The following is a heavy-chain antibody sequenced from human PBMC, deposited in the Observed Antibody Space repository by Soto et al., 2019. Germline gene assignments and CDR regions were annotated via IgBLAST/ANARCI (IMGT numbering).Heavy chain of an antibody. D-gene: IGHD2-21*02. J-gene: IGHJ4*02. V-gene: IGHV4-34*01. CDR1: GGSFSGYY. CDR2: INHSGST. CDR3: ARGSGTTIDD. Sequence: QVQLQQWGAGLLKPSETLSLTCAVYGGSFSGYYWSWIRQPPGKGLEWIGEINHSGSTNYNPSLKSRVTISVDTSKNQFSLKLSSVTAADTAVYYCARGSGTTIDDWGQGTLVTVSS.